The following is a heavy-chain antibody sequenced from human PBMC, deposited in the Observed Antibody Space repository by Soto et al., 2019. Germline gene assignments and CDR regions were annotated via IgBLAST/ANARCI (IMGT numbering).Heavy chain of an antibody. CDR2: ISYDGSNK. Sequence: QVQLVESGGGVVQPGRSLRLSCAASGFTFSSYAMHWVRQAPGKGLEWVAVISYDGSNKYYADSVKGRFTISRDNSKNTLYLQMNSLRAEDTAVYYCARDQVSGSSGWYGTGYFDYWCQGTLVTVSS. CDR3: ARDQVSGSSGWYGTGYFDY. CDR1: GFTFSSYA. J-gene: IGHJ4*02. V-gene: IGHV3-30-3*01. D-gene: IGHD6-19*01.